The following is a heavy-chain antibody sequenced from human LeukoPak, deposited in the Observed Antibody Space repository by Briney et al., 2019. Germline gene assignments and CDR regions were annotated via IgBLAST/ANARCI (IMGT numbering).Heavy chain of an antibody. CDR1: EFGVTTYY. J-gene: IGHJ4*02. CDR2: IYSGGTT. V-gene: IGHV3-66*01. D-gene: IGHD5-18*01. Sequence: GGSLRLSCVVSEFGVTTYYMHWVRQAPGKGLEWVSVIYSGGTTYYAVSVAGRFTISRDHYKNTVYLQMNSLRAEDTAVYYCARDSYQGGYSYGYFSRFDYWGQGTLVTVSS. CDR3: ARDSYQGGYSYGYFSRFDY.